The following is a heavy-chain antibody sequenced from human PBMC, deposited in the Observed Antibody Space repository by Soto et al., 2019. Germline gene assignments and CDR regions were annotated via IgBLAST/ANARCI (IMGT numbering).Heavy chain of an antibody. CDR2: ISGSGGST. CDR1: GFTFSSYA. V-gene: IGHV3-23*01. Sequence: EVQLLESGGGLVQPGGSLRLSCAASGFTFSSYAMSWVRQAPGKGLEGVPVISGSGGSTYYADSVKGRFTISRDNSKNTLYLQMNSLRAEDTAVYYCAQQEYSSGWYPPHFDYWGQGTLVTVSS. D-gene: IGHD6-19*01. J-gene: IGHJ4*02. CDR3: AQQEYSSGWYPPHFDY.